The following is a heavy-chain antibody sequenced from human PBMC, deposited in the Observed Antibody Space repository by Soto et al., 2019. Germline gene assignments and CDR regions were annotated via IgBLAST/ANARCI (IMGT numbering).Heavy chain of an antibody. V-gene: IGHV3-74*01. CDR3: ARGFLGYSYGYYNY. D-gene: IGHD5-18*01. CDR1: GFTFSSYW. J-gene: IGHJ4*02. CDR2: INSDGSST. Sequence: PGGSLRLSCAASGFTFSSYWMHWVRQAPGKGLVWVSRINSDGSSTSYADSVKGRFTISRDNAKNTLYLQMTSLRAEDTAVYYCARGFLGYSYGYYNYWGQGTLVTVSS.